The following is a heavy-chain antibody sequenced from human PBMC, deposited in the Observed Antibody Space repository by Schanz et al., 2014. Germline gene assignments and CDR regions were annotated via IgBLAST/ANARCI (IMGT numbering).Heavy chain of an antibody. CDR3: AKDSTHIDIVLVPTAIDY. J-gene: IGHJ4*02. CDR1: GFTFSTYA. V-gene: IGHV3-30*18. CDR2: MSYDGSIK. D-gene: IGHD2-2*01. Sequence: DLVESGGGLIQRGESLRLSCAASGFTFSTYAMSWVRQAPGKGLEWVAAMSYDGSIKYYGDSVKGRFTISRDNSKNTLYLHMNTLRSEDTAVYYCAKDSTHIDIVLVPTAIDYWGQGTLVTVSS.